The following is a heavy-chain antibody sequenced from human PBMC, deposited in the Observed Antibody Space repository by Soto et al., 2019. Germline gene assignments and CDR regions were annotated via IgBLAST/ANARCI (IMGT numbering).Heavy chain of an antibody. V-gene: IGHV3-33*01. D-gene: IGHD3-10*01. CDR2: IWYDGSNK. Sequence: VQLVESGGGVVQPGRSLRLSCAASGFTFSSYGMHWVRQAPGKGLEWVAVIWYDGSNKYYADSVKGRFTISRDNSKNTLYLQMNSLRAEDTAVYYCARDYYGSGSYYNFRFDPWGQGTLVTVSS. J-gene: IGHJ5*02. CDR1: GFTFSSYG. CDR3: ARDYYGSGSYYNFRFDP.